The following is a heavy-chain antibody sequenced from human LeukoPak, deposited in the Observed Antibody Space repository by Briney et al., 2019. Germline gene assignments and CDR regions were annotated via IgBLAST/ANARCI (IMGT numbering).Heavy chain of an antibody. Sequence: ASVKVSCKASGYTFTGYYMHWVRQAPGQGLEWMGWINPNSGGTNYAQKFQGRVTMTRDTSISTAYMELSRLRSDDTAVYYCARTITMIVVVRETDAFDIWGQGTMVTVSP. CDR1: GYTFTGYY. CDR3: ARTITMIVVVRETDAFDI. D-gene: IGHD3-22*01. CDR2: INPNSGGT. J-gene: IGHJ3*02. V-gene: IGHV1-2*02.